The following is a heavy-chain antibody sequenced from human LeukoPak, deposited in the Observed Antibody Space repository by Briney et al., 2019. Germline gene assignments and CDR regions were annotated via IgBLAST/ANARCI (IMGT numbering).Heavy chain of an antibody. Sequence: GGSLRLSCTIFGGTLSTYEVNWVRQAPGKRPEGIAHMSRTADSIHHAHSEKSRFTISRDNDKNSAYLQMNSLSVDDTALSYCATRLPFTGYKNWGQGTLVTVSS. CDR1: GGTLSTYE. CDR2: MSRTADSI. CDR3: ATRLPFTGYKN. J-gene: IGHJ4*01. D-gene: IGHD5-24*01. V-gene: IGHV3-48*03.